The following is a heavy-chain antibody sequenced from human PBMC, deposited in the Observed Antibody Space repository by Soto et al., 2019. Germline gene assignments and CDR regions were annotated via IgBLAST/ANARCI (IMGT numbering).Heavy chain of an antibody. D-gene: IGHD3-3*01. CDR2: ISAYNGNT. J-gene: IGHJ4*02. Sequence: ASVKVSCRASGYTFTSYGISWVRQAPGQGLEWMGWISAYNGNTNYAQKLQGRVTMTPDTSTSTAYMELRSLRSDDTAVDYCARGRLHYDFWSGYYPDFDYWGQGTLVTVSS. CDR1: GYTFTSYG. V-gene: IGHV1-18*01. CDR3: ARGRLHYDFWSGYYPDFDY.